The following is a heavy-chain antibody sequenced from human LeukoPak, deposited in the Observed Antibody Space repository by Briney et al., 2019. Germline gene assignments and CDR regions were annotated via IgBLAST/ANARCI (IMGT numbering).Heavy chain of an antibody. V-gene: IGHV3-21*06. J-gene: IGHJ4*02. CDR3: ARVPSDY. CDR1: GFTFSGYE. CDR2: ISSSSGYI. Sequence: GGSLRLSCAAFGFTFSGYEMNWVRQAPGKGLEWVSSISSSSGYIYYADSVKGRFTISRDNAKNSLYLQMNSLRAEDTAVYYCARVPSDYWGQGTLVTVSS.